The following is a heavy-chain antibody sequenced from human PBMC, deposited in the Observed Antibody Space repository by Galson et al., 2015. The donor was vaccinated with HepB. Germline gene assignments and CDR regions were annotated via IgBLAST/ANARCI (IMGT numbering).Heavy chain of an antibody. J-gene: IGHJ3*02. CDR3: ARANRATYCSSTSCYSGDAFDI. CDR1: GYTFTSYG. CDR2: ISAYNGNT. D-gene: IGHD2-2*02. V-gene: IGHV1-18*01. Sequence: SVKVSCKASGYTFTSYGISWVRQAPGQGLEWMGWISAYNGNTNYAQKLQGRVTMTTDTSTSTAYMELRSLRSDDTAVYYCARANRATYCSSTSCYSGDAFDIWGQGTMVTVSS.